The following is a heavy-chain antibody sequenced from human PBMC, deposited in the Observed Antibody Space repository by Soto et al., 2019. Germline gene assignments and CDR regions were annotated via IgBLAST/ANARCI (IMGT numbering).Heavy chain of an antibody. Sequence: AGGSLRLSCAASGFTFSSYAMSWVRQAPGKGLEWVSAISGSGGSTYYADSVKGRFTISRDNSKNTLYLQMNSLRAEDTAVYYCAKDGPSKYQYSCSWYVAFDIWGQGTMVTVSS. J-gene: IGHJ3*02. V-gene: IGHV3-23*01. CDR2: ISGSGGST. CDR3: AKDGPSKYQYSCSWYVAFDI. D-gene: IGHD6-13*01. CDR1: GFTFSSYA.